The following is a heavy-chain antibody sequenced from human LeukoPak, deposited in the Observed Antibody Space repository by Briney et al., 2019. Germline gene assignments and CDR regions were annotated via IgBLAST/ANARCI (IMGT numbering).Heavy chain of an antibody. CDR2: IYYSGST. D-gene: IGHD6-13*01. J-gene: IGHJ5*02. Sequence: SETLSLTCTVSGGSISSSSYYWGWIRQPPGKGLEWIGSIYYSGSTYYNPSLKSRVTISVDTSKNQFSLKLSSVTAADTAVYYCARGPGLAAAPWGQGTLVTVSS. V-gene: IGHV4-39*07. CDR3: ARGPGLAAAP. CDR1: GGSISSSSYY.